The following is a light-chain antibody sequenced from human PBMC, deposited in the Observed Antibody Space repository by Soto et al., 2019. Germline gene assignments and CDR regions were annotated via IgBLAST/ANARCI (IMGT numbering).Light chain of an antibody. J-gene: IGKJ1*01. CDR3: QQYYSYPRT. Sequence: AIRMTQSPSSFSASTGDRVTITCRASQGISSYLAWYQQKPGKAPKLLIYAASTLQSGVPSRFSGSGSGTDFTLTISCLQSEDFATHYCQQYYSYPRTFGQGTKVDI. V-gene: IGKV1-8*01. CDR2: AAS. CDR1: QGISSY.